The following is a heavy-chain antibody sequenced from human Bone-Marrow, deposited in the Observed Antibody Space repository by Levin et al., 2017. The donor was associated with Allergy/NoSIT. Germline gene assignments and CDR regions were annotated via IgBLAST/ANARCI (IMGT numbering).Heavy chain of an antibody. D-gene: IGHD3-22*01. CDR2: ISSSGSTI. CDR1: GFTFSDYY. J-gene: IGHJ6*02. CDR3: ARDGGINYYDSSGYYFYYYYYGMDV. Sequence: GGSLRLSCAASGFTFSDYYMSWIRQAPGKGLEWVSYISSSGSTIYYADSVKGRFTISRDNAKNSLYLQMNSLRAEDTAVYYCARDGGINYYDSSGYYFYYYYYGMDVWGQGTTVTVSS. V-gene: IGHV3-11*01.